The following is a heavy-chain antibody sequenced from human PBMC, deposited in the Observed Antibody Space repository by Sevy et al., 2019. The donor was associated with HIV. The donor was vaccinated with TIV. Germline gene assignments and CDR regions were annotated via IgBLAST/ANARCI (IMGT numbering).Heavy chain of an antibody. CDR3: ARDGLYGGNFEYFHH. CDR2: ITGSSTTI. J-gene: IGHJ1*01. V-gene: IGHV3-23*01. Sequence: GGSLRLSCAASGFTFSNYTLTWVRQAPGKGLDGVSSITGSSTTIYYAYSVKGRFTVSRDNSNNTLYLHINSLRAEDTAVYYCARDGLYGGNFEYFHHWGQGTLVTVSS. CDR1: GFTFSNYT. D-gene: IGHD4-17*01.